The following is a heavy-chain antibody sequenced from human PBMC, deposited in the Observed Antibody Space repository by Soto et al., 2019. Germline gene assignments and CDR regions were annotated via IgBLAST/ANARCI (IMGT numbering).Heavy chain of an antibody. CDR2: IKQDGSEK. CDR3: ARDDSGYDGGWFDP. D-gene: IGHD5-12*01. J-gene: IGHJ5*02. V-gene: IGHV3-7*01. Sequence: EVQLVESGGGLVQPGGSLRLSCAASGFTFSSYWMSWVRQAPGKGLEWVANIKQDGSEKYYVDSVKGRFTISRDNAKNSLYLQMNSLRAEDTAVYYCARDDSGYDGGWFDPWGQGTLVTVSS. CDR1: GFTFSSYW.